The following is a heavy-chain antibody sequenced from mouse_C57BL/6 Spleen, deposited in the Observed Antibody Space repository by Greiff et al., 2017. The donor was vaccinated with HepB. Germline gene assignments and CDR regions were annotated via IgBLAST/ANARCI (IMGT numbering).Heavy chain of an antibody. D-gene: IGHD2-5*01. CDR1: GFSLTSYG. V-gene: IGHV2-2*01. CDR2: IWSGGST. CDR3: ARKGDSNYVDYAMDY. J-gene: IGHJ4*01. Sequence: VKLQESGPGLVQPSQRLSITCTVSGFSLTSYGVHWVRQSPGKGLEWLGVIWSGGSTDYNAAFISRLSISKDNSKSQVFFKMNSLQADDTAIYYCARKGDSNYVDYAMDYWGQGTSVTVSS.